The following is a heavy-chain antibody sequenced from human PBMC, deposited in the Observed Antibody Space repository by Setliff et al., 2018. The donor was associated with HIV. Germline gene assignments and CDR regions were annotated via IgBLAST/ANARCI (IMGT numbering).Heavy chain of an antibody. Sequence: GASVKVSCKAFTNDFSSQSFSWVRQAPGQRLEWMGWINAGNGNTKYSQKFQGRVTITRDTSASTAYMELSSLRSEDTAVYYCARDNPSELLFDYWGQGTLVTVSS. V-gene: IGHV1-3*01. CDR3: ARDNPSELLFDY. CDR2: INAGNGNT. J-gene: IGHJ4*02. CDR1: TNDFSSQS. D-gene: IGHD1-26*01.